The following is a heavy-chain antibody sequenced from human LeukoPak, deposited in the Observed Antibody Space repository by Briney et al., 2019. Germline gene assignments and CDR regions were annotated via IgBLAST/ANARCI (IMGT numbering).Heavy chain of an antibody. V-gene: IGHV3-23*01. D-gene: IGHD2-15*01. CDR2: ISDSGGST. J-gene: IGHJ4*02. CDR3: AKVIGLVDPFDY. CDR1: GFTFKNCA. Sequence: GGSLRLSCVVSGFTFKNCAMSWVRQAPGKGLEWVSSISDSGGSTYYADSVRGRFTISRDNSKNTLYLQVNSLRADDTAVYYCAKVIGLVDPFDYWGQGTLVTVSS.